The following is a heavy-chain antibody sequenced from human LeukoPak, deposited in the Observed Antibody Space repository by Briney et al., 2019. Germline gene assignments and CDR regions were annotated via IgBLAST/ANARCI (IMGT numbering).Heavy chain of an antibody. CDR3: ARAFVGIRGTPAQFEY. CDR1: GYTFIAYG. CDR2: ISAYNGIT. V-gene: IGHV1-18*01. Sequence: GASVKVSCKASGYTFIAYGITWVRQAPGQGLEWMGWISAYNGITDYTPNLQGRITMTTGTSTTTAYMELRSLRSDDTAVYYCARAFVGIRGTPAQFEYWGQGTLVTASS. J-gene: IGHJ4*02. D-gene: IGHD1-1*01.